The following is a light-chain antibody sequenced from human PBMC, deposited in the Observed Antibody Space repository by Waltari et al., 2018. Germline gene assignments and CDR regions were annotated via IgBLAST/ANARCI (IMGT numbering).Light chain of an antibody. J-gene: IGKJ1*01. Sequence: DVQRPQSPSTRSASVGDRVTITCRASQTISNWLAWYQQKPGKAPTLLIYKASSLQGGVPSRFSGSGSGAEFTLTISSLQPDDFATYYCHQYNAYPWTFGQGTKVEIK. CDR1: QTISNW. CDR2: KAS. CDR3: HQYNAYPWT. V-gene: IGKV1-5*03.